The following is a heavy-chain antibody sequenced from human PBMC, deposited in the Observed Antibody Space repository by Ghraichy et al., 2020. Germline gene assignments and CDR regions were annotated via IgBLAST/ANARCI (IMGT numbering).Heavy chain of an antibody. CDR2: IYSSGST. CDR3: ASVSGDYGDAFDI. J-gene: IGHJ3*02. CDR1: GGSISSSSYY. V-gene: IGHV4-39*02. Sequence: ESLNISCTVSGGSISSSSYYWGWIRQPPGKGLEWIGSIYSSGSTYYNPSLKSRVTISVDTSKNHFSLKVRSVTAADTAVYYCASVSGDYGDAFDIWGQGTMVTVSS. D-gene: IGHD4-17*01.